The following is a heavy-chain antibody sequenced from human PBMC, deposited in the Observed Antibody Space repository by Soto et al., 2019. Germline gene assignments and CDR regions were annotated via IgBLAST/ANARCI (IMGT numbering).Heavy chain of an antibody. CDR3: AKDRWIQLWAGFVGHPNWFDP. J-gene: IGHJ5*02. CDR2: IIPIFGTA. D-gene: IGHD5-18*01. CDR1: GGTFSSYA. Sequence: QVQLVQSGAEVKKPGSSVKVSCKASGGTFSSYAISWVRQAPGQGLEWMGGIIPIFGTANYAQKFQGRVTITADESTSTAYMELSSLRSEDTAVYYCAKDRWIQLWAGFVGHPNWFDPWGQGTLVTVSS. V-gene: IGHV1-69*01.